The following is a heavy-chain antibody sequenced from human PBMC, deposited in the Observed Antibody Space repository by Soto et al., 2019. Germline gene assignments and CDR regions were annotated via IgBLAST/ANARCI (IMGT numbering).Heavy chain of an antibody. CDR3: ARSYCADSVSCNWFDP. V-gene: IGHV4-59*01. D-gene: IGHD2-8*02. Sequence: QVQLQESGPGLVKSSETLSLTCSVSGDSSSTYYWGWIRQPPGKGLEWIGYINYSGRSNHNPSLTRRLIRSVAASKNQVSMKLTSVTAADTAVYYCARSYCADSVSCNWFDPWGQGTLVVVSS. J-gene: IGHJ5*02. CDR2: INYSGRS. CDR1: GDSSSTYY.